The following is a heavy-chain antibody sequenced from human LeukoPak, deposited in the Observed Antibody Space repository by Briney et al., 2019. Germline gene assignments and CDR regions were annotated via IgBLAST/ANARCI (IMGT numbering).Heavy chain of an antibody. CDR2: INHSGST. J-gene: IGHJ4*02. CDR1: GGSISGYY. V-gene: IGHV4-34*01. Sequence: SETLSLTCAVYGGSISGYYWSWIRQPPGKGLEWNGEINHSGSTNYNPSLKSRVTISVDTSKNQFSLKLSSVTAADTAVYYCARGPSGYYYGEFDYWGQGTLVTVSS. D-gene: IGHD3-22*01. CDR3: ARGPSGYYYGEFDY.